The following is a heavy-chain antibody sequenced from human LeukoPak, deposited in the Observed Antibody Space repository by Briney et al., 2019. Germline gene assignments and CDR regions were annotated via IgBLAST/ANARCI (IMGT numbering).Heavy chain of an antibody. D-gene: IGHD1-26*01. CDR1: GASITSYY. CDR3: ARSPFVGGVGATSWYFDL. J-gene: IGHJ2*01. Sequence: SETLSLTCTVSGASITSYYWTWIRKPPGKELEWIGNIYTSADINFNPSLKSRITISLDASKRQFSLKLNSVSAADTAIYYCARSPFVGGVGATSWYFDLWGRGALVTVSS. V-gene: IGHV4-4*09. CDR2: IYTSADI.